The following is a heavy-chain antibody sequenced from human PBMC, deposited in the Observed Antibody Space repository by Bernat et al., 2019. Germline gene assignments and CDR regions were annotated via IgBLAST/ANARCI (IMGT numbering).Heavy chain of an antibody. Sequence: QVQLVESGGGVVQPGRSLRLSCAASGFTFSNYGMHWVRQAPGKGLEWVAVISYDGSNKYYSDSVKGRFTIFRDNSKNTLYLPMNSLRAEDTAVYYCAKERHDSSGYYVGMDVWGQGTTVTVSS. CDR3: AKERHDSSGYYVGMDV. D-gene: IGHD3-22*01. CDR1: GFTFSNYG. CDR2: ISYDGSNK. J-gene: IGHJ6*02. V-gene: IGHV3-30*18.